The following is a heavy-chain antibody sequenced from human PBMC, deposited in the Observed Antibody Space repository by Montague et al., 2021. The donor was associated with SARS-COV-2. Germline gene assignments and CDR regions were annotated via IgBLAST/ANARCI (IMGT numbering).Heavy chain of an antibody. Sequence: SLRLSCAASGFIFSNYAMNWDRQTPGKGLEWVSVIYGDGSKTYYADSVKGRFTISRDNSKNTLYLQMNSLRTEDTALYYCAKGWDPSGWIAIYDSWGQGTLVPVSS. J-gene: IGHJ4*02. V-gene: IGHV3-23*03. CDR1: GFIFSNYA. CDR3: AKGWDPSGWIAIYDS. D-gene: IGHD6-19*01. CDR2: IYGDGSKT.